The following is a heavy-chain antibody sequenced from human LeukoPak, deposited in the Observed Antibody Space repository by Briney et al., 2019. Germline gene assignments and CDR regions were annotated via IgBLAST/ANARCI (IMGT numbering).Heavy chain of an antibody. CDR1: GGTFSSYA. J-gene: IGHJ4*02. CDR3: ATGRWNSSSWGDY. Sequence: SVKVSCXASGGTFSSYAISWVRQAPGQGLEWMGGIIPIFGTANYAQKFQGRVTITADESTSTAYMELSSLRSEDTAVYYCATGRWNSSSWGDYWGQGTLVTVSS. CDR2: IIPIFGTA. D-gene: IGHD6-13*01. V-gene: IGHV1-69*13.